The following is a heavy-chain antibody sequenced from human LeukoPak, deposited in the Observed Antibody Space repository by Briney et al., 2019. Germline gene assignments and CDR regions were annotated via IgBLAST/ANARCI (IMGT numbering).Heavy chain of an antibody. CDR1: GFTFSNYA. J-gene: IGHJ4*02. Sequence: PGGSLRLSCAASGFTFSNYAMSWVRQAPGKGLEWVSAISSGGGNTYCADSVKGRFTISRDNSKNTLYLQMNSLRAEHTAVYYCAKTPGHSSTWQFDFWGQGTLVTVSS. CDR2: ISSGGGNT. CDR3: AKTPGHSSTWQFDF. V-gene: IGHV3-23*01. D-gene: IGHD6-13*01.